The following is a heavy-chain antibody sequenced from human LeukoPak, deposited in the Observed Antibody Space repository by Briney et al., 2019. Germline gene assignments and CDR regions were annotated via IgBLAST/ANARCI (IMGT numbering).Heavy chain of an antibody. J-gene: IGHJ4*02. Sequence: SGGSLRHSRAASGFTFSNAWMSWVRQAPGKGLEWVGRIKSKTDGGTTDYPAPVQGRITLSRDDSNNTLYLQMNRLKTEETAVYYGATDWGWELLAPDYWGRGTLVTVSS. CDR1: GFTFSNAW. CDR2: IKSKTDGGTT. V-gene: IGHV3-15*01. D-gene: IGHD1-26*01. CDR3: ATDWGWELLAPDY.